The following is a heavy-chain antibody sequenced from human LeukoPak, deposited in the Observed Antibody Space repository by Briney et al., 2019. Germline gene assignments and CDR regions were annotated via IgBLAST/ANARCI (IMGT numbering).Heavy chain of an antibody. V-gene: IGHV1-18*01. J-gene: IGHJ3*02. CDR2: ISAYNGNT. CDR3: ARGLQENLAWLKAFSAFDI. CDR1: GYTFTSYG. D-gene: IGHD5-24*01. Sequence: ASVKVSRKASGYTFTSYGISWVRQAPGQGLEWMGWISAYNGNTNYAQKLQGRVTMTTDTSTNTAYMELRSLRSDDTAVYYCARGLQENLAWLKAFSAFDIWGQGTMVTVSS.